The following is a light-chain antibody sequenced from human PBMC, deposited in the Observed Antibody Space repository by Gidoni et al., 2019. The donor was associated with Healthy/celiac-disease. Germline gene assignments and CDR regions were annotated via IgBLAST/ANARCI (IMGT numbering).Light chain of an antibody. J-gene: IGKJ2*01. CDR3: QQYNNWPPSYT. CDR2: GAS. Sequence: EIVMTQSPATLSVSQGERATLSCRASQSVSSKLDWYQQKPGQSPRLLIYGASTRATGIPAMFSGSGSGTEFTLTISSLQSEDFAVYYCQQYNNWPPSYTFGQGTKLEIK. V-gene: IGKV3-15*01. CDR1: QSVSSK.